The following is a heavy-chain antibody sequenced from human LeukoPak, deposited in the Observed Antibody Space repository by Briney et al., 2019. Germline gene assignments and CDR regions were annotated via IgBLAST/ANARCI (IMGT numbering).Heavy chain of an antibody. Sequence: GGSLRLSCAAPGFTFSSYWMHWVRQAPGKGLVWVSRINSDGSSTSYADSVKGRFTISRDNAKNTLYLQMNSLRAEDTAVYYCARAAVYCGGDCYSSDDDAFDIWGQGTMVTVSS. CDR1: GFTFSSYW. D-gene: IGHD2-21*02. CDR3: ARAAVYCGGDCYSSDDDAFDI. V-gene: IGHV3-74*01. CDR2: INSDGSST. J-gene: IGHJ3*02.